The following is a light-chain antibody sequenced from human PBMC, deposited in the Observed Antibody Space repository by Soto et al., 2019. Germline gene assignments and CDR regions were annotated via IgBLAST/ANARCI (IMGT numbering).Light chain of an antibody. J-gene: IGKJ5*01. V-gene: IGKV3-15*01. Sequence: EIVMTQSPATLSVSPVERATLSCRASQSVSSNLAWYQQKPGQAPRLLIYGASTRDTGIPARFSGSGSGTEFTLTISSLQSEDFAVYYCQQYNNWPPITFGQGTRREIK. CDR1: QSVSSN. CDR3: QQYNNWPPIT. CDR2: GAS.